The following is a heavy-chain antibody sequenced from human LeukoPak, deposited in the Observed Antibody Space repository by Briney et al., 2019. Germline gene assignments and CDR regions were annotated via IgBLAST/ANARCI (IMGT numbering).Heavy chain of an antibody. J-gene: IGHJ4*02. D-gene: IGHD6-13*01. CDR3: ASRQGLAPF. CDR2: VHHDGRT. V-gene: IGHV4-4*02. Sequence: GSLRLSCAASGFTFSSYSMNWVRQAPGKGLEWIGEVHHDGRTNYNPSLKSRLTVSLDKSKNQSSLKLSSVTAADTAVYYCASRQGLAPFWGQGTLVTVSS. CDR1: GFTFSSYSM.